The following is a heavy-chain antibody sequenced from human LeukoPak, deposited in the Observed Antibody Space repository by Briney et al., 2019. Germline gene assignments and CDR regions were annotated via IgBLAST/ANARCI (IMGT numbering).Heavy chain of an antibody. CDR3: ARWAGYVSGWYWGPFDY. Sequence: VASVKVSCKTSGDTFSNHAISWVRLAPGQGLEWMAGIIPISNTANYARQCQRRVTIPADESTSTAYMDLSSLTFEDTAVYYCARWAGYVSGWYWGPFDYWGQGTLVTVSS. J-gene: IGHJ4*02. CDR1: GDTFSNHA. V-gene: IGHV1-69*01. D-gene: IGHD2-15*01. CDR2: IIPISNTA.